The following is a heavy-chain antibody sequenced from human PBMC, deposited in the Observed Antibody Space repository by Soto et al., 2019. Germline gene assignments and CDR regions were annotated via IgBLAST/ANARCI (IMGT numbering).Heavy chain of an antibody. Sequence: GASVKVSSKASGYTFTSYYMHSVRQAPGRGLEWMGIINPSGGSTSYAQKFQGRVTMTRDTSTSTVYMELSSLRSEDTAVYYCARVAFTIFGVVPFDPWGQGTLVTVSS. CDR3: ARVAFTIFGVVPFDP. V-gene: IGHV1-46*03. D-gene: IGHD3-3*01. CDR2: INPSGGST. CDR1: GYTFTSYY. J-gene: IGHJ5*02.